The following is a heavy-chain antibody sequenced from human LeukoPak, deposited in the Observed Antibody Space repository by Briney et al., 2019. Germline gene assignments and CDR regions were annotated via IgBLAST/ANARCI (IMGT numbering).Heavy chain of an antibody. CDR2: INPNSGGT. J-gene: IGHJ6*03. CDR3: ARGDFYYCYMDV. V-gene: IGHV1-2*02. CDR1: ENRFTGYY. Sequence: ASFKFTCQASENRFTGYYIHWVRQAPGQNLEWMGSINPNSGGTNYAQKLQGRVTMTRDTSISTGYMELSRLRSDDTAVYYCARGDFYYCYMDVWGKGTTVTVSS.